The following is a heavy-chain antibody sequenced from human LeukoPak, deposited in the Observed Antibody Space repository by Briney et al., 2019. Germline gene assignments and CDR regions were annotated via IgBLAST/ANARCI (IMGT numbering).Heavy chain of an antibody. J-gene: IGHJ5*02. CDR1: GFTFDDYA. Sequence: GGSLRLSCAASGFTFDDYAMHWVRQAPGKGLEWVSLISWEGGSTYYADSVKGRFTISRDNAKNTLYLEMNSLRAEDTAVYYCARDAYYDSSGYDPSRNWFDPWGQGTLVTVSS. CDR3: ARDAYYDSSGYDPSRNWFDP. CDR2: ISWEGGST. V-gene: IGHV3-43D*03. D-gene: IGHD3-22*01.